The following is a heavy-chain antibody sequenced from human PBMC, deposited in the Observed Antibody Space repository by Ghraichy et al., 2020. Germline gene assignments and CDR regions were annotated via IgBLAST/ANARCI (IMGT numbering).Heavy chain of an antibody. V-gene: IGHV4-30-2*01. CDR1: GGSISSAGYS. Sequence: SETLSLTCAVSGGSISSAGYSWSWIRQPPGKALEWIGYIYHSGTTAYTPSLKSRVTMSVDRSMNQISLTLTSVTAADTAVYYRARASYYDGRYFDYWGQGTLVTVSS. D-gene: IGHD3-10*01. J-gene: IGHJ4*02. CDR2: IYHSGTT. CDR3: ARASYYDGRYFDY.